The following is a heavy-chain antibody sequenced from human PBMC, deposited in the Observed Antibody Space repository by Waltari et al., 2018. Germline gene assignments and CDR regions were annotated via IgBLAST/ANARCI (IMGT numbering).Heavy chain of an antibody. CDR1: GFRFSNYG. Sequence: EVQLVESGGGLAQPGGSLRLSCAASGFRFSNYGMTWVRQASGKEPEWVATSKKEARRKGERASVKGRFTISRDNAKNSLYLQMNNLRVEDTAVYYCTRGGRDSSWYWRDWGQGTLVTVSS. CDR3: TRGGRDSSWYWRD. V-gene: IGHV3-7*02. D-gene: IGHD6-13*01. J-gene: IGHJ4*02. CDR2: SKKEARRK.